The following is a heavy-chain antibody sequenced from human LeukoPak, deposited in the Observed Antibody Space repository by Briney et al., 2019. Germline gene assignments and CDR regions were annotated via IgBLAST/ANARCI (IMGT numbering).Heavy chain of an antibody. J-gene: IGHJ4*02. CDR1: GYTFTSYD. CDR2: MNPNSGNT. V-gene: IGHV1-8*01. D-gene: IGHD1-20*01. CDR3: ARDGGLTGTLDY. Sequence: ASVKVSCKASGYTFTSYDINWVRQATGQGLEWMGWMNPNSGNTGYAQKFQGRVTMTRNTSISTAYMELSSLRSGDTAVYYCARDGGLTGTLDYWGQGTLVTVSS.